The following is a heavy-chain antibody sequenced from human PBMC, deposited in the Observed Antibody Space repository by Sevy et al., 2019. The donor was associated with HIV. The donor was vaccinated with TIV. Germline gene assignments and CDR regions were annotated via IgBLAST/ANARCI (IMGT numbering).Heavy chain of an antibody. CDR2: ISGGGGSI. CDR1: GFTFSSYA. V-gene: IGHV3-23*01. Sequence: GSLRLSCVASGFTFSSYAMSWVRQAKGKGLEWVSVISGGGGSIFYADSVKGRFTISRDNSKNTVYLQMSNLRAEDTAVYYCAKEKRYCGGDCYAPPTRFDPWGQGTQVTVSS. D-gene: IGHD2-21*02. J-gene: IGHJ5*02. CDR3: AKEKRYCGGDCYAPPTRFDP.